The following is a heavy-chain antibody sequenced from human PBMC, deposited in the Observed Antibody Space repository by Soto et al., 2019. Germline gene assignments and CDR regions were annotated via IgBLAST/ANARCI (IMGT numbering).Heavy chain of an antibody. D-gene: IGHD6-19*01. CDR3: AKDSDSSGSGYFDY. V-gene: IGHV3-23*01. CDR2: ISGTGGST. J-gene: IGHJ4*02. CDR1: GFTFSNYA. Sequence: GGSLRLSCAASGFTFSNYAMSWVRQAPGKGLEWVAAISGTGGSTYYPDSVKGRFAISRDNSKNTLSLQMNSLRAEDTAVYFCAKDSDSSGSGYFDYWGQGALVTVSS.